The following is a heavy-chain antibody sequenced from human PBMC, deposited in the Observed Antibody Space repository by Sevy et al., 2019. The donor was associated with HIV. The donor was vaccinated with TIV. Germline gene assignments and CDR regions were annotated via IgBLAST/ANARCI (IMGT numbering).Heavy chain of an antibody. V-gene: IGHV3-23*01. Sequence: GGSLRLSCAVSGFSFDSYGMTWVRQAPGKGLEWVSGISGSGTRTYYADSVKGRFSISRDNYKNRLYLQMNSLRSEDTAIYYWAKGGGGHYDPDEIGYYFYYYNMDVWGKGTTVTVSS. J-gene: IGHJ6*03. CDR1: GFSFDSYG. D-gene: IGHD3-22*01. CDR3: AKGGGGHYDPDEIGYYFYYYNMDV. CDR2: ISGSGTRT.